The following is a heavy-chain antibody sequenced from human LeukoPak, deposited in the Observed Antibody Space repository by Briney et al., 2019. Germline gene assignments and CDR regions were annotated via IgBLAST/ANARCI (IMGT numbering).Heavy chain of an antibody. CDR1: GYTFTSYA. CDR3: GRDKHYYYYYYMDV. J-gene: IGHJ6*03. Sequence: ASVKVSCKASGYTFTSYAMNWVRQAPGQGLEWMGWINTNTGNPTYAQGFTGRFVFSLDTSVSTAYLQISSLKAEDTAVYYCGRDKHYYYYYYMDVWGKGTTVTVSS. V-gene: IGHV7-4-1*02. CDR2: INTNTGNP.